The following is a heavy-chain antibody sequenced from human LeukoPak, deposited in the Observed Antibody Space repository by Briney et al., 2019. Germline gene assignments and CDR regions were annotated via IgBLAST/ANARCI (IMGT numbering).Heavy chain of an antibody. Sequence: GGSLTLSCAASGFTFNICAMSWLRQAPGKWLEWVSSIGSTDIYYADSVKGRFTVSRDNSKNTLYLQLKNLRAEDSAVYYCAKDATPGNAIWDYFGKWGQGTLVTVSS. V-gene: IGHV3-23*01. D-gene: IGHD1-1*01. CDR1: GFTFNICA. CDR2: IGSTDI. J-gene: IGHJ4*02. CDR3: AKDATPGNAIWDYFGK.